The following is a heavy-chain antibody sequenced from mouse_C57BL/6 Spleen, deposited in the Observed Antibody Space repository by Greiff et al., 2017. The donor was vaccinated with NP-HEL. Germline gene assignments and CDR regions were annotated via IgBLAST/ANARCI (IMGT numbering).Heavy chain of an antibody. J-gene: IGHJ4*01. CDR1: GYTFTSYW. CDR2: IDPNSGGT. Sequence: QVQLQQPGAELVKPGASVKLSCKASGYTFTSYWMHWVKQRPGRGLEWIGMIDPNSGGTKYNEKFKSKATLTVDKAYSTAYMQLSSLTSEDSAVCSCATGGHYGQAMDYWGQGTSVTVSS. CDR3: ATGGHYGQAMDY. V-gene: IGHV1-72*01. D-gene: IGHD1-1*01.